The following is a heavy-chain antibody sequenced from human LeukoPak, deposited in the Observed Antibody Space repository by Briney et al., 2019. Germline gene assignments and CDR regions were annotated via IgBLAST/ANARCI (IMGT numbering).Heavy chain of an antibody. CDR1: GGSINSGGYF. CDR3: ARGPSYFQH. V-gene: IGHV4-30-4*08. Sequence: PSETLSLTCTVSGGSINSGGYFWDWIRQHPGKGLEWIGYIYYTGSTYYNPSLKSRITISVDTSKNQFSLKLSSVTAADTAVYYCARGPSYFQHWGQGTLVTVSS. J-gene: IGHJ1*01. CDR2: IYYTGST.